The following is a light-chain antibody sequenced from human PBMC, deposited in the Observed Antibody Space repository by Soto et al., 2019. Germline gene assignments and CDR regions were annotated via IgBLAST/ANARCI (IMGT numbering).Light chain of an antibody. J-gene: IGKJ2*01. CDR1: QTVSSVY. Sequence: EIVLTQSPGTLSLSPGERAILSCGASQTVSSVYLAWYQQKPGLAPRLLIYDAYSRATGIPDRFSGSGSGTDFPLTISRMEPEDFAVYYCQHYDSPPYTFCQGTKLEIK. CDR2: DAY. V-gene: IGKV3D-20*01. CDR3: QHYDSPPYT.